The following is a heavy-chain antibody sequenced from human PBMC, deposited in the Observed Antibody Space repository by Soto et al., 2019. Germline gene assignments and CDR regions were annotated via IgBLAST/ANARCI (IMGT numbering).Heavy chain of an antibody. CDR2: INPNSGGT. V-gene: IGHV1-2*02. CDR1: GYTFTGYY. CDR3: ATGHYYYGMDV. Sequence: ASVKVSCKASGYTFTGYYMHWVRQAPGQGLEWMGWINPNSGGTSYAQKFQGRVTMTRDTSISTAYMELSRLRSDDTAVYYCATGHYYYGMDVWGQGTTVTVSS. J-gene: IGHJ6*02.